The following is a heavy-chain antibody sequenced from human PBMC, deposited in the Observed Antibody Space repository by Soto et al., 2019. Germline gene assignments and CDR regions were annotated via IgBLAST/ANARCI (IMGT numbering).Heavy chain of an antibody. CDR1: GGTFSSYT. J-gene: IGHJ6*02. CDR2: IIPILGIA. CDR3: ARDKAVSSXSRPYYGMDV. Sequence: QVQLVQSGAEVKKPGSSVKVSCKASGGTFSSYTISWVRQAPGQGLEWMGRIIPILGIANYAQKFQGRVTITADKSTSTAYMELSSLRSEDTAVYYCARDKAVSSXSRPYYGMDVWGQGTTVTVSS. D-gene: IGHD6-13*01. V-gene: IGHV1-69*08.